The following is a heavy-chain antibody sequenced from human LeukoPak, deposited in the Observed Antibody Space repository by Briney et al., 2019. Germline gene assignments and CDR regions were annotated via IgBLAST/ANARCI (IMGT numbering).Heavy chain of an antibody. Sequence: GSLRLSCAASGFTFSSYNMNWVRQAPGKGLEWVSYISSSSSIIYYADSVKGRFTISRDNVKNSLYLQMNSLRAEDTAVYYCVRDLVAAAGSEIDYWGQGTLVTVSS. D-gene: IGHD6-13*01. CDR1: GFTFSSYN. J-gene: IGHJ4*02. CDR2: ISSSSSII. V-gene: IGHV3-48*01. CDR3: VRDLVAAAGSEIDY.